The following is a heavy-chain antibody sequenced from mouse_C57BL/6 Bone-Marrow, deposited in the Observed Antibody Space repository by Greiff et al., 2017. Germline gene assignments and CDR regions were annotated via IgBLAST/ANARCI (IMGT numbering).Heavy chain of an antibody. CDR2: IHPSDSDT. D-gene: IGHD1-1*01. CDR3: AIYYGSSFHFDY. J-gene: IGHJ2*01. CDR1: GYAFSSSW. V-gene: IGHV1-74*01. Sequence: VQLQQSGPELVKPGASVKISCKASGYAFSSSWMNWVKQRPGQGLEWIGRIHPSDSDTNYNQKFKGKATLTVDKSSSTAYMQLSSLTSEDSAVYYCAIYYGSSFHFDYWGQGTTLTVSS.